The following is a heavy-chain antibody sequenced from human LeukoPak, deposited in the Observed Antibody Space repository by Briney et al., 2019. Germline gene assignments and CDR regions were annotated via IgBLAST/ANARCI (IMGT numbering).Heavy chain of an antibody. D-gene: IGHD3-22*01. CDR2: INPNSGGT. Sequence: GASVTVSCKASGYTFTGYYMHWVRQAPGQGLEWMGWINPNSGGTNYAQKFQGRVTMTRDTSISTVYMELSRLRSDDTAVYYCARLYYYDSSGYRPYYYYGMDVWGQGTTVTVSS. CDR1: GYTFTGYY. J-gene: IGHJ6*02. CDR3: ARLYYYDSSGYRPYYYYGMDV. V-gene: IGHV1-2*02.